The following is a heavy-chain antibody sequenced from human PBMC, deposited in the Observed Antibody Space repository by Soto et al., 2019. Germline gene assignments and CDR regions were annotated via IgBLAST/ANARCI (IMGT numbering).Heavy chain of an antibody. CDR3: TRSPRSITGTPTGGAQNDY. V-gene: IGHV3-21*01. Sequence: GGSLRLSCAGAGFSFFSYTMTWVRQAPGKGLEWVSSISSDNKYIYYADSVKGRFTISGDNAKSSLFLQMNSLRADDTAVYYCTRSPRSITGTPTGGAQNDYWGQGALVTVSS. CDR2: ISSDNKYI. J-gene: IGHJ4*02. CDR1: GFSFFSYT. D-gene: IGHD1-7*01.